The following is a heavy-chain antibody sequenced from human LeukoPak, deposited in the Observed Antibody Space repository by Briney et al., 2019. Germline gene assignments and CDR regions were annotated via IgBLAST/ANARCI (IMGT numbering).Heavy chain of an antibody. CDR1: GGSFSGYY. Sequence: SETLSLTCAVYGGSFSGYYWSWIRQPPGKGLEWIGEINHSGSTNYNPSLKSRVTISVDTSKNQFSLKLGSVTAADTAVYYCARVVPAANYYYYMDVWGKGTTVTTSS. V-gene: IGHV4-34*01. CDR3: ARVVPAANYYYYMDV. J-gene: IGHJ6*03. CDR2: INHSGST. D-gene: IGHD2-2*01.